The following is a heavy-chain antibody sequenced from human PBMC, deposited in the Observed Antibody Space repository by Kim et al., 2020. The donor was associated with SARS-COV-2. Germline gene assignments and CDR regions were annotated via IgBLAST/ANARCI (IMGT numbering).Heavy chain of an antibody. D-gene: IGHD5-12*01. CDR1: GFTFSDHY. J-gene: IGHJ4*02. V-gene: IGHV3-72*01. CDR3: ARVYGYNYFDY. CDR2: SRNKGNSYTT. Sequence: GGSLRLSCAASGFTFSDHYMDWVRQAPGKGLEWVCRSRNKGNSYTTEYAASVKGRFTISRDDSQNSLYLQMNSLKTEDTAVYYCARVYGYNYFDYWGQGTLVTVSS.